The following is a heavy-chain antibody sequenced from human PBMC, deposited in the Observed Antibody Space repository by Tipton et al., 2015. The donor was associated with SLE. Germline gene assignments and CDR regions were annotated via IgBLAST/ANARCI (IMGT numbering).Heavy chain of an antibody. CDR1: GYSISSGYY. Sequence: TLSLTCAVSGYSISSGYYWGWIRQPPGKGLEWFGSIYHSGSTYYNPSLKSRVTISVDTSKNQFSLKLTSVTAADTAVYYCASDSGVDYYMDVWGKGTTVTVSS. D-gene: IGHD7-27*01. CDR3: ASDSGVDYYMDV. CDR2: IYHSGST. J-gene: IGHJ6*03. V-gene: IGHV4-38-2*01.